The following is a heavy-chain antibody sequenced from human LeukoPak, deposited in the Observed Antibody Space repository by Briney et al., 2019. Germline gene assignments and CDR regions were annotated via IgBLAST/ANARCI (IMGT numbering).Heavy chain of an antibody. Sequence: PGGSLRLSCAASGFTFSNYPMNWVRQAPGKGLEWVALISYDGTNKYYADSVKGRFTISRDNSKDTLYLQMNSLRPEDTAVYYCARVIRGYTYGYYDYWGQGTLVTVSS. D-gene: IGHD5-18*01. CDR1: GFTFSNYP. V-gene: IGHV3-30*04. J-gene: IGHJ4*02. CDR2: ISYDGTNK. CDR3: ARVIRGYTYGYYDY.